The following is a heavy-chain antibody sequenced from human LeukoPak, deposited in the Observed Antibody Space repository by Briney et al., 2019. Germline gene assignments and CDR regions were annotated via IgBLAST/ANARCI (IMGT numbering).Heavy chain of an antibody. CDR3: ARDGRRRAFDY. Sequence: SGASLRLSCAASGFTFSSYSMNWVRQAPGKGLEWVSSISSSSSYIYYADSVKGRFTISRDNAKNSLYLQMNSLRAEDTAVYYCARDGRRRAFDYWGQGTLVTVSS. V-gene: IGHV3-21*01. CDR2: ISSSSSYI. J-gene: IGHJ4*02. CDR1: GFTFSSYS.